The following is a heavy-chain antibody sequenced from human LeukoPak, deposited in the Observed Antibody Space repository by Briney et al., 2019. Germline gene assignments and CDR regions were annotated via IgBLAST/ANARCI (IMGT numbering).Heavy chain of an antibody. D-gene: IGHD4-17*01. CDR1: GFTFSSYW. Sequence: GSLRLSCAVSGFTFSSYWMSWFRQAPGKGLEWVANVNQDGSQKFSVDSVKGRFTISRDNAKNSLSLQMNSLRVEGTAVYYCARDWFDGDYDRFDYWGQGTLVTVSS. CDR3: ARDWFDGDYDRFDY. J-gene: IGHJ4*02. V-gene: IGHV3-7*03. CDR2: VNQDGSQK.